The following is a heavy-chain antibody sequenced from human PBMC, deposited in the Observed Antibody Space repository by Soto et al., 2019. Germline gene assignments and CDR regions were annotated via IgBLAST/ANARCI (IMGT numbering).Heavy chain of an antibody. CDR3: AKDTISAEYFQH. V-gene: IGHV3-9*01. CDR2: ISWNSGSI. Sequence: SLKISCAASGFTFDDYAMHWVRQAPGKGLEWVSGISWNSGSIGYADSVKGRFTISRDNAKNSLYLQMNSLRAEDTALYYCAKDTISAEYFQHWGQGTLVTVSS. J-gene: IGHJ1*01. CDR1: GFTFDDYA.